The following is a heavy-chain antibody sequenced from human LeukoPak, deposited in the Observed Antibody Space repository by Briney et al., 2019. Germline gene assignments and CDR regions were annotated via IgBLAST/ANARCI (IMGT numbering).Heavy chain of an antibody. CDR1: GGSISSYY. Sequence: SETLSLTCTVSGGSISSYYWSWIRQPPGKGLEWIGYIYTSGSTNYNPSLKSRVTISVDTAKNQFSLKLSSVTAPDTAVYYCASRSGWPAASYYYYYMDVWGKGTTVTVSS. J-gene: IGHJ6*03. CDR3: ASRSGWPAASYYYYYMDV. D-gene: IGHD6-19*01. CDR2: IYTSGST. V-gene: IGHV4-4*09.